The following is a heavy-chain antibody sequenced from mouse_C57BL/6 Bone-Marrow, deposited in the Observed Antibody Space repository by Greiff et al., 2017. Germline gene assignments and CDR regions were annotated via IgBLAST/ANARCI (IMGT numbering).Heavy chain of an antibody. CDR2: IYPGSGST. J-gene: IGHJ1*03. V-gene: IGHV1-55*01. D-gene: IGHD2-5*01. CDR1: GYTFTSYW. CDR3: ARPYYSNYWYFDV. Sequence: VQLHQSGAELVKPGASVKMSCKASGYTFTSYWITWVKQRPGQGLEWIGDIYPGSGSTNYNEKFKRKATLTVDTSSSTAYMQLSSLTSEDSAVYYCARPYYSNYWYFDVWGTGTTVTVSS.